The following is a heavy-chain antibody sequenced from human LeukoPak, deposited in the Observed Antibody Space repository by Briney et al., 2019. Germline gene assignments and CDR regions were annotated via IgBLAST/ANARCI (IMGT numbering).Heavy chain of an antibody. CDR2: ISSSSSYI. CDR3: ARDRTYGAFDI. CDR1: GFTFSSYS. V-gene: IGHV3-21*01. D-gene: IGHD3-10*01. J-gene: IGHJ3*02. Sequence: GRSLRLSCAASGFTFSSYSMNWVRQAPGKGLEWVSSISSSSSYIYYADSVKGRFTISRDNAKNSLYLQMNSLRAEDTAVYYCARDRTYGAFDIWGQGTMVTVSS.